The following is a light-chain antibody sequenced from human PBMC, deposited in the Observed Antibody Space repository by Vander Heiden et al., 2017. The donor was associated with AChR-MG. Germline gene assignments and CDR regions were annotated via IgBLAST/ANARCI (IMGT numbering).Light chain of an antibody. CDR1: SLRSYY. J-gene: IGLJ2*01. CDR3: NSRDSSANHVV. V-gene: IGLV3-19*01. Sequence: SSELTQDPAVSVALGQTVRITCQGDSLRSYYASWYQQKPGQAPVLVIYGKNNRPSGITDRFSGSSSGNTASLTITGAQAEDEADYYCNSRDSSANHVVFGGGTKLTVL. CDR2: GKN.